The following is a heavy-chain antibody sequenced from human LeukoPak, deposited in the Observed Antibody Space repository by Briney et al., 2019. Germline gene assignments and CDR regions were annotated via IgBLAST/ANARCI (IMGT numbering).Heavy chain of an antibody. D-gene: IGHD7-27*01. Sequence: PSETLSLTCTVSGGSISSGSYYWSWIRQPAGKGLEWIGRIYTSGSTNYNPSLKSRVTISVNTSKNQFSLKLSSVTAADTAVYYCARDGGSLTGVDYRGQGTLVTVSS. CDR1: GGSISSGSYY. V-gene: IGHV4-61*02. J-gene: IGHJ4*02. CDR2: IYTSGST. CDR3: ARDGGSLTGVDY.